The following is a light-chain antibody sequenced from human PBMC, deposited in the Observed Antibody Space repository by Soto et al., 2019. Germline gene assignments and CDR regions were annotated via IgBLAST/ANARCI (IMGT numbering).Light chain of an antibody. Sequence: QSVLTQPPSVSGAPGQRVTISCAGSSSNVGAGYDVHWYQQLPGTAPKLLIYGNNNRPSGVPDRFSGSMSGTSASLAITGLQAEDEADYYCHSYDTSLSGYVVFGGGTKLTVL. CDR3: HSYDTSLSGYVV. CDR2: GNN. V-gene: IGLV1-40*01. CDR1: SSNVGAGYD. J-gene: IGLJ2*01.